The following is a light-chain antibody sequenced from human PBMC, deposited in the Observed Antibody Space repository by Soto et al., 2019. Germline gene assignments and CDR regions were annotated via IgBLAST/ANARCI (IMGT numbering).Light chain of an antibody. Sequence: QSVLTQPPSASRTPGQRVTISCSGSSSNIGSNYVYWYQQLPGTAPKFLISSDNQRPSGVPDRFSGSKSGTSASLAISGLRAEDEAVYYCSSYTGSTNLVVFGGGTKLTVL. CDR1: SSNIGSNY. J-gene: IGLJ2*01. V-gene: IGLV1-47*02. CDR3: SSYTGSTNLVV. CDR2: SDN.